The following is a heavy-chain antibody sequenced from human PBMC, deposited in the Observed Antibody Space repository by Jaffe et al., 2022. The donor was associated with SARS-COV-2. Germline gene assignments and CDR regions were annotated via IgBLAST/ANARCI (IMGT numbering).Heavy chain of an antibody. CDR1: GFTFSSYG. Sequence: EEQLVESGGGLVQPGGSLRLSCTASGFTFSSYGMNWVRQAPGKGLEWVSYISSVSSSIYYADSVKGRFTISRDNANNSLYLQMNSLTDEDTAVYYCVSGSGSYYQFGYWGQGTLVTVSS. D-gene: IGHD3-10*01. CDR3: VSGSGSYYQFGY. CDR2: ISSVSSSI. J-gene: IGHJ4*02. V-gene: IGHV3-48*02.